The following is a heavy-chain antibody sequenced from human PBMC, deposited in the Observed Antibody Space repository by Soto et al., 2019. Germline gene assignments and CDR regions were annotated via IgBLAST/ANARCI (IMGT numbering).Heavy chain of an antibody. J-gene: IGHJ5*02. CDR2: IYWDDDK. D-gene: IGHD3-10*01. V-gene: IGHV2-5*02. CDR3: AHIPYYYQCHGFVP. Sequence: QITLKESGPTLVKPTQTLTLTCTFSGFSLSTSGVGVGWIRQPPGQALECLALIYWDDDKRYSPSLKSRLTITKDTSKHQVIRTMTMMNPVDTATYYCAHIPYYYQCHGFVPWGQGTLVTVPS. CDR1: GFSLSTSGVG.